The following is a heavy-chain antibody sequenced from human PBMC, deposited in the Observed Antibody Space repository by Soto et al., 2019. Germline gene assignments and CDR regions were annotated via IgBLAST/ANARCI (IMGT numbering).Heavy chain of an antibody. V-gene: IGHV4-31*03. CDR3: ARGDYYDSSGYYYYYGY. D-gene: IGHD3-22*01. CDR1: GGSISSGGYY. J-gene: IGHJ4*02. CDR2: IYYSGST. Sequence: ASETLSLTCTVSGGSISSGGYYWSWIRQHPGKGLEWIGYIYYSGSTYYNPSLKSRVTISVDTSKNQFSLKLSSVTAADTAVYYCARGDYYDSSGYYYYYGYWGQGTLVTVSS.